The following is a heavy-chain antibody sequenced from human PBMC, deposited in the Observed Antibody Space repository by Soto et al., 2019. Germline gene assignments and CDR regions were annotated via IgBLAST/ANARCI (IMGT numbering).Heavy chain of an antibody. CDR1: GFSFSDSG. Sequence: EVQLVESGGGLIQPGGSLRLSCEASGFSFSDSGMNWVRRAPGKRLEWISYISSSSRTIYYAATVEGRFTISRDNVRNSVHLQMNSLRGEDTGVYYCARMRMEWALYFDNWGLGTLVTVSS. J-gene: IGHJ4*02. V-gene: IGHV3-48*01. CDR3: ARMRMEWALYFDN. D-gene: IGHD3-3*01. CDR2: ISSSSRTI.